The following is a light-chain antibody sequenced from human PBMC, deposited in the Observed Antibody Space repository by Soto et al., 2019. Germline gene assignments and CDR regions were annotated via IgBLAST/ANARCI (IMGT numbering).Light chain of an antibody. Sequence: QSVLSQPASVSGSRGQSITISCTGPGSDVGGYNLVSWYQQFLGKAPKLIIYDGVKRPSGVSNRFSGSKSGDTASLTIFDLQPEDEADYYSCSSPSSRTYVFGAGTKLTVL. V-gene: IGLV2-23*01. CDR1: GSDVGGYNL. J-gene: IGLJ1*01. CDR2: DGV. CDR3: CSSPSSRTYV.